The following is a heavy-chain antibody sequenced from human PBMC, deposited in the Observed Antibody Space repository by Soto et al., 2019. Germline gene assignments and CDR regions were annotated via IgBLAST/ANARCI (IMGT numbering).Heavy chain of an antibody. CDR2: ISSSSSYI. J-gene: IGHJ4*02. CDR3: AREGIAARRLVEY. Sequence: GGSLRLSCAASGFTFSSYSMNWVRQAPGKGLEWVSSISSSSSYIYYADSVKGRFTISRDNAKNSLYLQMNSLRAEDTAVYYCAREGIAARRLVEYWGQGTLVTVSS. D-gene: IGHD6-6*01. CDR1: GFTFSSYS. V-gene: IGHV3-21*01.